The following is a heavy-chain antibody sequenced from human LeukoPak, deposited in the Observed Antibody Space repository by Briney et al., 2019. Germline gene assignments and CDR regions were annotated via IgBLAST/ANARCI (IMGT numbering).Heavy chain of an antibody. J-gene: IGHJ6*02. Sequence: SETLSLTCTVSGVSISSSSYYWSWIRQPPGKGLEWIGEINHSGSTNYNPSLKSRVTISVDTSKNQFSLKLSSVTAADTAVYYCARGPHLDIAAAVYYYYYGMDVWGQGTTVTVSS. V-gene: IGHV4-39*07. CDR3: ARGPHLDIAAAVYYYYYGMDV. CDR1: GVSISSSSYY. D-gene: IGHD6-13*01. CDR2: INHSGST.